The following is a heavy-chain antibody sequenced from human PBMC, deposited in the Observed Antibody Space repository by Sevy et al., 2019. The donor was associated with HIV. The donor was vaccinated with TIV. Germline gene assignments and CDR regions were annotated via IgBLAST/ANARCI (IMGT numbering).Heavy chain of an antibody. D-gene: IGHD3-10*01. CDR1: GDSITTYY. Sequence: SETLSLTCSVSGDSITTYYWSWIRQHPGKGLEWIAYMFYPGSNNYNPSVKSRVTISADTSANQFSLKLSSVTAADTAMYYCARYGHGSGSYSAENYYYYYGMDVWGQGTTVTVSS. CDR3: ARYGHGSGSYSAENYYYYYGMDV. V-gene: IGHV4-59*12. CDR2: MFYPGSN. J-gene: IGHJ6*02.